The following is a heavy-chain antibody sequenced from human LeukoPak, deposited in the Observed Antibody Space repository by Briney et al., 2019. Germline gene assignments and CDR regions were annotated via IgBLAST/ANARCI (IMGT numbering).Heavy chain of an antibody. D-gene: IGHD3-3*01. CDR2: ISYDGSNK. CDR3: ARDFWSGYSLFDY. V-gene: IGHV3-30-3*01. J-gene: IGHJ4*02. Sequence: GGSLRLSCAASGFTFSSYAMHWVRQAPGKGLEWVAVISYDGSNKYYADSVKGRFTISRDNSKNTLYLQMNSLRAEDTAVYYCARDFWSGYSLFDYWGQGTLVTVPS. CDR1: GFTFSSYA.